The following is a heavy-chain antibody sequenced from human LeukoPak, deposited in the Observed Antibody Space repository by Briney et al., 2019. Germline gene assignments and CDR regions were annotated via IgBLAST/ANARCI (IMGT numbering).Heavy chain of an antibody. D-gene: IGHD5-18*01. V-gene: IGHV3-21*01. CDR2: ISSSSSYI. CDR3: ARAWDTAMVRD. Sequence: GGSLRLSCAASGFTFSSYSMNWVRQAPGKGLEWVSSISSSSSYIYYADSVKGRFTISRDNAKNSLYLQMNSLRAEDTAVYYCARAWDTAMVRDWGQGTLVTVSS. J-gene: IGHJ4*02. CDR1: GFTFSSYS.